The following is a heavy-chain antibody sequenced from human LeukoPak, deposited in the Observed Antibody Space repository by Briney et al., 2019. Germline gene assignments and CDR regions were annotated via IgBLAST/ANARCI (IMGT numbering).Heavy chain of an antibody. V-gene: IGHV3-66*01. CDR2: IYTGGST. CDR1: GFTVSSNY. J-gene: IGHJ4*02. Sequence: PGGSLRLFCAASGFTVSSNYMSWVRQAPGKGLEWDSAIYTGGSTYYAGSVKGRFTISRDNSKNTLYLQMNSLRAEDTAVYYCARNLYYYDSSGYYYYWGQGTLVTVSS. CDR3: ARNLYYYDSSGYYYY. D-gene: IGHD3-22*01.